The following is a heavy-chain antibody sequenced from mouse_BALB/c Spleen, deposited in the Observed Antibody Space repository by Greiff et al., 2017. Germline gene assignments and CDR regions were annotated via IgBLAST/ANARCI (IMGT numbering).Heavy chain of an antibody. CDR3: ARDYYGPNWYFDV. V-gene: IGHV1-14*01. CDR2: INPYNDGT. D-gene: IGHD2-1*01. CDR1: GYTFTSYV. Sequence: VQLQQSGPELVKPGASVKMSCKASGYTFTSYVMHWVKQKPGQGLEWIGYINPYNDGTKYNEKFKDKATLTSDKSSSTAYMELSSLTSEDSAVYYCARDYYGPNWYFDVWGAGTTVTVSS. J-gene: IGHJ1*01.